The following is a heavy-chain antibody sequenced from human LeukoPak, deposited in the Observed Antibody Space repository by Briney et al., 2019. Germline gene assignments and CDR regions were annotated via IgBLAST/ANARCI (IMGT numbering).Heavy chain of an antibody. CDR3: ARDQGDYGDYCWFDP. J-gene: IGHJ5*02. CDR1: GYTFTSYG. CDR2: ISAYNGNT. D-gene: IGHD4-17*01. Sequence: ASVKVSCKASGYTFTSYGISWVRQAPGQGLEWMGWISAYNGNTNYAQKFQGRVTMTGDTSISTAYMELSRLRSDDTAVYYCARDQGDYGDYCWFDPWGQGTLVTVSS. V-gene: IGHV1-18*01.